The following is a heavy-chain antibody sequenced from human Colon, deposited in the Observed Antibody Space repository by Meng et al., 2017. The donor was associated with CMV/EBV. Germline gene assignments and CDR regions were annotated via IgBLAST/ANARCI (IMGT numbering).Heavy chain of an antibody. J-gene: IGHJ4*02. V-gene: IGHV3-23*01. D-gene: IGHD5-12*01. CDR1: GFTFNTFD. Sequence: GESLMIPCAAPGFTFNTFDMTWVRQAPGEGLEWVSGLLGRTNNAYYAESVKGRFTISRDNSKNTLYLQMSSLRVEDTAIYYCVKGAWHDYWGQGTLVTVSS. CDR3: VKGAWHDY. CDR2: LLGRTNNA.